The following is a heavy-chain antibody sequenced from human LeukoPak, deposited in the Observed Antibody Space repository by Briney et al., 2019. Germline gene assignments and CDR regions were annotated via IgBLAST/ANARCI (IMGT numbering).Heavy chain of an antibody. Sequence: GESLQISCKGSGYSFTTYWIGWVRQLPGKGLEWMGIIYPGDSDTRYSPSFQGQVTISADKSVSTAYLQWSSLKASDTAMYYCARQVYDSSAYYCDYWGQGTLVTVSS. CDR3: ARQVYDSSAYYCDY. V-gene: IGHV5-51*01. D-gene: IGHD3-22*01. J-gene: IGHJ4*02. CDR1: GYSFTTYW. CDR2: IYPGDSDT.